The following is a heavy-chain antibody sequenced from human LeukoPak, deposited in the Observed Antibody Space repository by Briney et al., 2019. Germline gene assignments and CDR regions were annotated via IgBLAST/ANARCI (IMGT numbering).Heavy chain of an antibody. CDR1: GYTFTSYG. J-gene: IGHJ4*02. D-gene: IGHD1-7*01. Sequence: ASVKVSCKASGYTFTSYGISWVRQAPGQGLEWMGWISAYNGNTNYAQKLQGRVTMTTDTSTSTAYMELRNLRSDDTAVYYCARHPPYNWNYVLFDYWGQGTLVTVSS. CDR2: ISAYNGNT. V-gene: IGHV1-18*01. CDR3: ARHPPYNWNYVLFDY.